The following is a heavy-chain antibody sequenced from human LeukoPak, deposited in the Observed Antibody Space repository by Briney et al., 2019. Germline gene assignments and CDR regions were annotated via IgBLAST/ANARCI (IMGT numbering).Heavy chain of an antibody. D-gene: IGHD4-17*01. CDR1: GFTFSSYS. CDR3: ATDYGYYFDY. J-gene: IGHJ4*02. Sequence: GGSLRLSCAASGFTFSSYSMNWVRQAPGQGLEWLSSISSSSTYIYYADSVKGRFTISRDNAKNSLYLQIHSLRAEDTAVYFCATDYGYYFDYWGQGALVAVSS. CDR2: ISSSSTYI. V-gene: IGHV3-21*01.